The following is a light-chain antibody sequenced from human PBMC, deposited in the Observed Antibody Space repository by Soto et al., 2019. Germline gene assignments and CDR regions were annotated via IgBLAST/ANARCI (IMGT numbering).Light chain of an antibody. CDR3: SSYTSSSTHYV. V-gene: IGLV2-14*01. CDR1: SRDVGGYNY. J-gene: IGLJ1*01. CDR2: DVS. Sequence: QSALTQPASVSGSPGQSITISCTGTSRDVGGYNYVSWYQQHPGKAPKLMIYDVSNRPSGVSNRFSGSKSGNTASLTISGLQADDEADYYCSSYTSSSTHYVFGTGTKLTVL.